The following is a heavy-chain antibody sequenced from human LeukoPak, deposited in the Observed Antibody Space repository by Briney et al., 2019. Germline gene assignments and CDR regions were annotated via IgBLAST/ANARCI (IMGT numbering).Heavy chain of an antibody. CDR3: ARDLIGSRSSYSSGAWDY. D-gene: IGHD3-22*01. V-gene: IGHV3-48*01. CDR1: GFTFSNYG. J-gene: IGHJ4*02. Sequence: GGSLRLSCAASGFTFSNYGMSWVRQAPGKGLEWVSYISSSSSTIYYADSVKGRFTISRDNAKNSLYLQMSSLRAEDTAVYYCARDLIGSRSSYSSGAWDYWGQGTLVTVSS. CDR2: ISSSSSTI.